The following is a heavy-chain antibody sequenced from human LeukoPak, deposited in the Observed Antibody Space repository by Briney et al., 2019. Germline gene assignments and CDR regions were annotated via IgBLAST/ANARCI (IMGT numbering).Heavy chain of an antibody. CDR3: ARSGIKMVRGVIIKSPYHMDV. CDR2: ISSSSSYI. V-gene: IGHV3-21*01. Sequence: GGSLRLSCAASGFTFSSYEVNWVRQAPGKGLEWVSSISSSSSYIYYADSVKGRFTISRDDAKNSLSLQMNSLRAEDTAVYYCARSGIKMVRGVIIKSPYHMDVWGKGTTVTVSS. J-gene: IGHJ6*03. CDR1: GFTFSSYE. D-gene: IGHD3-10*01.